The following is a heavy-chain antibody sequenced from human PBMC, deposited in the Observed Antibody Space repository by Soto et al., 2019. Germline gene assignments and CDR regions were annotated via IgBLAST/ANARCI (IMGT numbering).Heavy chain of an antibody. CDR2: ISASGDST. J-gene: IGHJ6*02. CDR1: GFTFSSYA. V-gene: IGHV3-23*01. D-gene: IGHD4-17*01. Sequence: EVQLLESGGGSVQPGGSLRLSCAATGFTFSSYAMSWVRQAPGKGLEWVSRISASGDSTHYADSVKGRFTVSRDNSKNTLSLQMNSLRAEDTAVYYCAKDYYSDPGYYYAMDVWGQWTTVTVSS. CDR3: AKDYYSDPGYYYAMDV.